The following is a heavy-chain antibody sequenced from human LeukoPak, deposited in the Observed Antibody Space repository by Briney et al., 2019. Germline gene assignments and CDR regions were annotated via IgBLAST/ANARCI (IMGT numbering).Heavy chain of an antibody. CDR2: INPSGGST. Sequence: GASVKVSCKASGYTFTSYYMHWVRRAPGQGLEWMGIINPSGGSTSYAQKFQGRVTMTRDMSTSTVYMELSSLRSEDTAVYYCARARTTDAFDIWGQGTMVTVSS. J-gene: IGHJ3*02. CDR3: ARARTTDAFDI. CDR1: GYTFTSYY. D-gene: IGHD1-14*01. V-gene: IGHV1-46*01.